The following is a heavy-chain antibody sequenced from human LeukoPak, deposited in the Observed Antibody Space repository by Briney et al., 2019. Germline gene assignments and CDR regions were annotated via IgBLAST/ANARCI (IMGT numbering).Heavy chain of an antibody. CDR1: GFNVSKNF. D-gene: IGHD7-27*01. CDR2: IYSGGRT. V-gene: IGHV3-53*01. CDR3: AKSLTGDRLFDY. J-gene: IGHJ4*02. Sequence: PGGSLRLSCAASGFNVSKNFMAWFRQAPGKGPEWLSVIYSGGRTYYAESLLGRFSTSRDTSQNTLYLQMSSLRTEDTAVYYCAKSLTGDRLFDYWGQGTLVTVSS.